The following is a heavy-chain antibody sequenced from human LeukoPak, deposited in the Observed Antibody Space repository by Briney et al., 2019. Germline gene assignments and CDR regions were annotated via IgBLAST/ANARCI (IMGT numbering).Heavy chain of an antibody. V-gene: IGHV3-23*01. CDR1: GFTFSSYE. CDR3: AKARHYDFWSGEGNFDY. Sequence: PGGSLRLSCAASGFTFSSYEMNWVRQAPGKGLEWVSAISGSGSSTYYADSVKGRFTISRDNSKNTLYLQVNSLRAEDTAVYYCAKARHYDFWSGEGNFDYWGQGTLVTVSS. CDR2: ISGSGSST. J-gene: IGHJ4*02. D-gene: IGHD3-3*01.